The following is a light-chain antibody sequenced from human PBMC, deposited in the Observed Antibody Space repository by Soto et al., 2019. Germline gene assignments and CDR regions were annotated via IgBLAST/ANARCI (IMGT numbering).Light chain of an antibody. CDR3: QQYTGPPIT. Sequence: EIIFMQSPDTPSLSPGGRCTLSCMASQTVSRNYLEWCQQRPGKAPRLVIYGASTRAAGIPERFSGSGSGTDFTLTITRLAPEDSAVYFCQQYTGPPITFGQGTRLEIK. J-gene: IGKJ5*01. CDR2: GAS. CDR1: QTVSRNY. V-gene: IGKV3-20*01.